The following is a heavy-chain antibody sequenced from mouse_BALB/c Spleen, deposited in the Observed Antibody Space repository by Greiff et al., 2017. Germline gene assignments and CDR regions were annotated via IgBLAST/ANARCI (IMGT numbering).Heavy chain of an antibody. CDR3: ASFYDYDHYYAMDY. V-gene: IGHV14-3*02. D-gene: IGHD2-4*01. CDR1: GFNIKDTY. CDR2: IDPANGNT. J-gene: IGHJ4*01. Sequence: VQLQQSGAELVRSGASVKLSCTASGFNIKDTYMHWVKQRPEQGLEWIGRIDPANGNTKYDPKFQGKATITADTSSNTAYLQLSSLTSEDTAVYYCASFYDYDHYYAMDYWGQGTSVTVSS.